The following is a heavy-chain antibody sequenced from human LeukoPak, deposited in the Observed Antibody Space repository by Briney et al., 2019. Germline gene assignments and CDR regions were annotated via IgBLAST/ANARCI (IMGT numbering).Heavy chain of an antibody. D-gene: IGHD3-10*01. V-gene: IGHV4-39*01. J-gene: IGHJ4*02. Sequence: SQTLSLTRSVSGGSISSRSYWWGWIRQPRVRGLEWIGSIYYSGSTYYNQSLTSRVTTSADTSKNQSSLKLSSVTTADTAVYYCARHAYGSGSYSLYFFDYWGQGTLVTVS. CDR3: ARHAYGSGSYSLYFFDY. CDR1: GGSISSRSYW. CDR2: IYYSGST.